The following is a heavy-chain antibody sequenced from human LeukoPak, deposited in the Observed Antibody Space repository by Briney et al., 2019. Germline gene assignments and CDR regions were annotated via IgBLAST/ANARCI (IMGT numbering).Heavy chain of an antibody. CDR1: GFTFSSYG. D-gene: IGHD3-9*01. Sequence: PGGSLRLSCAASGFTFSSYGMHWVRQAPGKGLEWVAVISYDGSNKYYADSVKGRFTIPRDNSKNTLYLQMNSLRAEDTAVYYCAKTRVLTYYDILTVPGSPDYYYYMDVWGKGTTVTVSS. V-gene: IGHV3-30*18. J-gene: IGHJ6*03. CDR3: AKTRVLTYYDILTVPGSPDYYYYMDV. CDR2: ISYDGSNK.